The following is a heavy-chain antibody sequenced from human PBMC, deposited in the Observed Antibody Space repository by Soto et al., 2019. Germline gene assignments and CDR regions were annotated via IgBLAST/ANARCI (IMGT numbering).Heavy chain of an antibody. CDR1: GFTFSSYA. CDR3: AQEGVATAMVYFDY. Sequence: GWSLRLSCAASGFTFSSYAMSWVRHAPGKGLEWVSAISGSGGSTYYADSVKGRFTISRDNSKNTLYLQMNSLRAEDTAVYYCAQEGVATAMVYFDYWVQGTLVIVSS. J-gene: IGHJ4*02. V-gene: IGHV3-23*01. D-gene: IGHD5-18*01. CDR2: ISGSGGST.